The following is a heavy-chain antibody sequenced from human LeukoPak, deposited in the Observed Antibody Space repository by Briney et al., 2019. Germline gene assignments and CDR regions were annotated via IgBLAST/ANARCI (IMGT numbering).Heavy chain of an antibody. CDR2: ISYDGSNK. Sequence: PGRSLRLSCAASGFTFSSYAMHWVRQAPGKGLEWVAVISYDGSNKYYADSVKGRFTISRDNSKNTLYLQMNSLRAEDTAVYYCARDRTQTHYWIRGRAFDPWGQGTLVTVSS. CDR1: GFTFSSYA. CDR3: ARDRTQTHYWIRGRAFDP. D-gene: IGHD5-18*01. V-gene: IGHV3-30-3*01. J-gene: IGHJ5*02.